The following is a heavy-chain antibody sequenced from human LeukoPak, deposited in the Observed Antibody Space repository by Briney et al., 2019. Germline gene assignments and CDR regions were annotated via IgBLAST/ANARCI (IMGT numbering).Heavy chain of an antibody. CDR3: WVTATLFDY. J-gene: IGHJ4*01. CDR2: INHSGST. D-gene: IGHD2-21*02. CDR1: GGSFSGYY. Sequence: SETLSLTCAVHGGSFSGYYWSWIRQPPGKGLEWIGEINHSGSTNYNPSLKSRVTISVDTSKNQFSLKLSSVTAADTAVYYCWVTATLFDYWGHGTLVTASS. V-gene: IGHV4-34*01.